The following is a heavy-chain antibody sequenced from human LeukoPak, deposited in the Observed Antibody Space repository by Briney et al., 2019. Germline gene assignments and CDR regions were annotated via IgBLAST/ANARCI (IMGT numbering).Heavy chain of an antibody. D-gene: IGHD6-19*01. Sequence: GGSLRLSCAASGFTFSSYSMNWVRQAPGKGLEWVSSISSSSSYIYYADSVKGRFTISRDNSKNTLYLQMNSLRAEDTAVYYCARETDVSSGFFYWGQGTLVTVSS. CDR3: ARETDVSSGFFY. J-gene: IGHJ4*02. V-gene: IGHV3-21*04. CDR1: GFTFSSYS. CDR2: ISSSSSYI.